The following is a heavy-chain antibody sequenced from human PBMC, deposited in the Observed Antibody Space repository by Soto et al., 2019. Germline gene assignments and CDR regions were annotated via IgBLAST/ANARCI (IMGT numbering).Heavy chain of an antibody. V-gene: IGHV1-18*01. Sequence: APVKVSGEASGYTFTSHCVSWVGRARGQGLEWMGWISAYNGNTNYAQKLQGRVTMTTDTSTSTAYMELRSLRSDDTAVYYCARDPSIAARRNYYYGMDVWGQGTTVTVSS. J-gene: IGHJ6*02. CDR1: GYTFTSHC. CDR3: ARDPSIAARRNYYYGMDV. D-gene: IGHD6-6*01. CDR2: ISAYNGNT.